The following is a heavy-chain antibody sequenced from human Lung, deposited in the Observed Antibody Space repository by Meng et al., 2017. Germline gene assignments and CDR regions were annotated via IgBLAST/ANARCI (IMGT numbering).Heavy chain of an antibody. V-gene: IGHV1-18*01. CDR1: GYIFTNYD. CDR2: ISVKNGEA. Sequence: VHLVQSEADGKKPGASMKVPFKASGYIFTNYDISWVRQAPGQGLEWMGWISVKNGEAKYPQNFQGRVTMTTDTTTSAAYMELRSLTSDDTAVYYCARYVPNGSFWYFDFWGRGTLVTVSS. D-gene: IGHD6-13*01. J-gene: IGHJ2*01. CDR3: ARYVPNGSFWYFDF.